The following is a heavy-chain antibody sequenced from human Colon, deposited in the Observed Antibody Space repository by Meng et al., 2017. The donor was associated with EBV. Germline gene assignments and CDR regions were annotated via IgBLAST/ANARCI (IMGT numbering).Heavy chain of an antibody. CDR1: GDSIRSGDYS. J-gene: IGHJ5*02. V-gene: IGHV4-30-2*01. Sequence: LQEPDPGLVQPPQSLSLTCAVSGDSIRSGDYSWSWIRQPPGQGLEWIGYIYHGGTTYNTSLKSRFTISVDNSKNQFSLRLTSVTAADTAVYYCARGPYCGGDCYWFDPWGQGTLVTVSS. CDR3: ARGPYCGGDCYWFDP. D-gene: IGHD2-21*02. CDR2: IYHGGTT.